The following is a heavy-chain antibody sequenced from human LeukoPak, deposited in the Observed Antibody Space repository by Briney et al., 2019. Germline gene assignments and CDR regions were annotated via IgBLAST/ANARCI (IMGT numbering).Heavy chain of an antibody. Sequence: PGGSLRLSCAASGFTFSSYAMSWVRQAPGKGLEWVSAISGSGGSTYYADSVKGRFTISRDNSKNTLYLQMNSLRAEDTAVYYCAKWGYCSGGSCYFLYYYYGMDVWGQGTTVTVSS. CDR3: AKWGYCSGGSCYFLYYYYGMDV. CDR1: GFTFSSYA. CDR2: ISGSGGST. J-gene: IGHJ6*02. V-gene: IGHV3-23*01. D-gene: IGHD2-15*01.